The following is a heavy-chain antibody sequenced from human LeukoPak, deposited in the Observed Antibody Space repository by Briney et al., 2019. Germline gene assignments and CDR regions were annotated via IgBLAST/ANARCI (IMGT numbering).Heavy chain of an antibody. D-gene: IGHD4-11*01. CDR3: ARDRETSTVTLYGMDV. Sequence: SQTLSLTCAISGDSVSSNSAAWNWIRQSPSRGLEWLGRTYYRFKWYNDYAVSVKSRITINPDTSKNQFSLQLNSVTPEDTAVYYCARDRETSTVTLYGMDVWGQGTTVTVSS. CDR2: TYYRFKWYN. V-gene: IGHV6-1*01. J-gene: IGHJ6*02. CDR1: GDSVSSNSAA.